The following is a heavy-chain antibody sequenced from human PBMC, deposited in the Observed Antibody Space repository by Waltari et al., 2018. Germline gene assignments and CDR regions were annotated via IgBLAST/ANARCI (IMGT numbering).Heavy chain of an antibody. V-gene: IGHV4-4*07. CDR3: ARDPFTPMMPNAFDI. CDR2: IYTSGST. D-gene: IGHD2-2*01. Sequence: QVQLQESGPGLVKPSETLSLTCTVSGGSISSYYWSWIRQPAGKGLEWIGRIYTSGSTNYNPSLKSRVTMSVDTSKNQFSLKLSSVTAADTAVYYCARDPFTPMMPNAFDIWGQGTMVTVSS. CDR1: GGSISSYY. J-gene: IGHJ3*02.